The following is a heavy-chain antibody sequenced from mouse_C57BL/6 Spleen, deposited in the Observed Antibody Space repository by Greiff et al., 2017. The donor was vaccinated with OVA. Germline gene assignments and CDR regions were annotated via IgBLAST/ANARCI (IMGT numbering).Heavy chain of an antibody. Sequence: VQLQQPGAELVKPGASVKLSCKASGYTFTSYWMHWVKQRPGQGLEWIGMIHTNSGSTNYNEKFKSKATLTVDKSSSTAYMQLSSLTSEDSAVYYCARESYSAWFAYWGQGTLVTVSA. D-gene: IGHD2-12*01. CDR1: GYTFTSYW. V-gene: IGHV1-64*01. CDR2: IHTNSGST. J-gene: IGHJ3*01. CDR3: ARESYSAWFAY.